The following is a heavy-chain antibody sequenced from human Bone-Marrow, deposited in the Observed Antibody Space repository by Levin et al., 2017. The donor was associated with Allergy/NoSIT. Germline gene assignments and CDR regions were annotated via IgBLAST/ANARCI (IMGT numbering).Heavy chain of an antibody. D-gene: IGHD4-23*01. CDR2: SIPSSGGT. Sequence: GASVKVSCKASGYTFTDYYMHWVRQAPGQGLEWMGWSIPSSGGTNYAQKFQGRVTMTRDTSISTAYMELTRLRSDDTAVYYCARPRDYGGNSDFKYWGQGTLVTVSS. CDR1: GYTFTDYY. J-gene: IGHJ4*02. V-gene: IGHV1-2*02. CDR3: ARPRDYGGNSDFKY.